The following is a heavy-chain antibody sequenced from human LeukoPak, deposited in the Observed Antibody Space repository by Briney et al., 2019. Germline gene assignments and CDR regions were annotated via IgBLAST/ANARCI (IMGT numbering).Heavy chain of an antibody. CDR2: MNPNSGNT. V-gene: IGHV1-8*01. Sequence: GASVKVSCKASGYTFTSYDINWVRQATGQGLEWMGWMNPNSGNTGYSQKFQGRVTMTRNTSISTAYMELSSLRSEDTAVYYCARVPSGSGSYYKWFDPWGQGTLVTVSS. CDR1: GYTFTSYD. J-gene: IGHJ5*02. CDR3: ARVPSGSGSYYKWFDP. D-gene: IGHD3-10*01.